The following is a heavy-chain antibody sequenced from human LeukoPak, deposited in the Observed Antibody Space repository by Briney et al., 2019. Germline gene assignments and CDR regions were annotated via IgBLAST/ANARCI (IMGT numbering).Heavy chain of an antibody. V-gene: IGHV3-30*04. J-gene: IGHJ3*02. CDR2: ISFDGSNK. CDR3: ARDPRGLVAEDAFDI. Sequence: PGGSLRLSCAASGFTFSSYAMHWVRQAPGKGLAWVAVISFDGSNKYYADSVKGRFTISRDNSKNTLYLQITGLRPEDTAVYYCARDPRGLVAEDAFDIWGQGTMVTVSS. CDR1: GFTFSSYA. D-gene: IGHD5-12*01.